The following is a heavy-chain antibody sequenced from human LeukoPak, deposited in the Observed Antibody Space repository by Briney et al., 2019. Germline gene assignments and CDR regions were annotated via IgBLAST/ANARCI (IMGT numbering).Heavy chain of an antibody. D-gene: IGHD3-10*01. J-gene: IGHJ4*02. Sequence: SETLSLTCTVSGDSISGHYWSWIRQPPGTGLEWIGYIYYSESTDYNPSLKSRVTISVDTSKNQFSLKLSSVTAADTAVYYCARTYHYGSGSYFLFDFWGQGTLVTVSS. CDR3: ARTYHYGSGSYFLFDF. CDR1: GDSISGHY. CDR2: IYYSEST. V-gene: IGHV4-59*11.